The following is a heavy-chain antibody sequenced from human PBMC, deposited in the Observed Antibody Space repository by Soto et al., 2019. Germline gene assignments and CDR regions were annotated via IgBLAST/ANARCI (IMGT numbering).Heavy chain of an antibody. Sequence: HPGGSLRLSCAASGFTVSSNYMSWVRQAPGKGLEWVSVIYSGGSTYYADSVKGRFTISRDNSKNTLYLQMNSLRAEDTAVYYCARDGSSSVYYGMDVWGQGTTVTVSS. J-gene: IGHJ6*02. CDR1: GFTVSSNY. CDR2: IYSGGST. CDR3: ARDGSSSVYYGMDV. D-gene: IGHD6-13*01. V-gene: IGHV3-66*01.